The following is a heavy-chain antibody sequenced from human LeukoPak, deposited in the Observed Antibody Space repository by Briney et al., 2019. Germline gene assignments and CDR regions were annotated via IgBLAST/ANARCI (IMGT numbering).Heavy chain of an antibody. D-gene: IGHD6-19*01. CDR1: GGSFSGYY. CDR3: ARGGSSGWYGTDDAFDI. V-gene: IGHV4-34*01. J-gene: IGHJ3*02. Sequence: SVTLSLTCAVYGGSFSGYYWSWIRQPPGKGLEWIGEINHSGSTNYNPSLKSRVTISVDTSKNQFSLKLSSVTAADTAVYYCARGGSSGWYGTDDAFDIWGQGTMVTVSS. CDR2: INHSGST.